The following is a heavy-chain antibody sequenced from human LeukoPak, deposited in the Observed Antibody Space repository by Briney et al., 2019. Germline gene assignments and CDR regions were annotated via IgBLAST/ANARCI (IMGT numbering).Heavy chain of an antibody. J-gene: IGHJ3*02. Sequence: SVEVSCKASGGTFSSYAISWVRQAPGQGLEWMGRIIPIFGTANYAQKFQGRVTITTDESTSTAYMELSSLRSEDTAVYYCARTYDSSGYYEGGAFDIWGQGTMVTVSS. V-gene: IGHV1-69*05. CDR2: IIPIFGTA. CDR1: GGTFSSYA. D-gene: IGHD3-22*01. CDR3: ARTYDSSGYYEGGAFDI.